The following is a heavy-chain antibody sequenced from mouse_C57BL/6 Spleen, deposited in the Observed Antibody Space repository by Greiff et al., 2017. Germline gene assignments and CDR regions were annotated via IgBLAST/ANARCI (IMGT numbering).Heavy chain of an antibody. Sequence: VQLKESGPELVKPGASVKISCKASGYSFTGYYMNWVKQSPEKSLEWIGEINPSTGGTTYNQKFKAKATLTVDKSSSTAYMQLKSLTSEDSAVYYCARYYYGSSYGAMDYWGQGTSVTVSS. CDR1: GYSFTGYY. CDR3: ARYYYGSSYGAMDY. CDR2: INPSTGGT. D-gene: IGHD1-1*01. J-gene: IGHJ4*01. V-gene: IGHV1-42*01.